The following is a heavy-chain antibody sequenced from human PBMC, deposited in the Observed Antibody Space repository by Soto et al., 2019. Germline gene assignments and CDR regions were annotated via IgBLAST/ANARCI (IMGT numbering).Heavy chain of an antibody. D-gene: IGHD2-15*01. CDR1: GGSISSYY. Sequence: SETLSLTCTVSGGSISSYYWSWIRQPPGKGLEWIGYIYYSGSTNYNPSLKSRVTISVDTSKNQFSLKLSSVTAADTAVYYCARVAGGWFDPWGQGTLVTVSS. V-gene: IGHV4-59*01. CDR3: ARVAGGWFDP. CDR2: IYYSGST. J-gene: IGHJ5*02.